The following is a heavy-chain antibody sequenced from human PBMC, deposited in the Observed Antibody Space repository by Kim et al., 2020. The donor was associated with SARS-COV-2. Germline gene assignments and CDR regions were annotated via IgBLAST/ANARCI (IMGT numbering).Heavy chain of an antibody. CDR3: ARVIRQWLGRAQFDY. D-gene: IGHD6-19*01. V-gene: IGHV4-4*02. CDR1: GGSISSSNW. CDR2: IYHSGST. J-gene: IGHJ4*02. Sequence: SETLSLTCAVSGGSISSSNWWSWVRQPPGKGLEWIGEIYHSGSTNYNPSLKSRVTISVDKSKNQFSLKLSSVTAADTAVYYCARVIRQWLGRAQFDYWGQGTLVTVSS.